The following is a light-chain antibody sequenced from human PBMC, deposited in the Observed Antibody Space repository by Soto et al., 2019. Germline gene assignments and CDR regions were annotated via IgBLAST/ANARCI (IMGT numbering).Light chain of an antibody. V-gene: IGKV1-33*01. Sequence: DIQMTQSPSSLSASVGDRVTITCQASQDISNYLNWYQQKPGKAPKLLIYDASNLETGVPSGFSGSGSGTDFTFTISSLQPEDIATYYCQQYDNLLSAFGGGTKVEIK. CDR2: DAS. J-gene: IGKJ4*01. CDR3: QQYDNLLSA. CDR1: QDISNY.